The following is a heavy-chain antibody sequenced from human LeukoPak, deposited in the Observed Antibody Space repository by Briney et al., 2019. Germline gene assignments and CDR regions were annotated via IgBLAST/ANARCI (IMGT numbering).Heavy chain of an antibody. CDR3: ARDKVTVTGNWFDP. CDR2: FYYTGST. CDR1: GDSFSTTSYF. J-gene: IGHJ5*02. V-gene: IGHV4-39*07. Sequence: SETLSLTCIVSGDSFSTTSYFWGWVRQPPGQGLEWIGTFYYTGSTYYNPSLKSRVSISVDTSKGQFSLHLSSVTAADTAVYYCARDKVTVTGNWFDPWGQGTLVTVSS. D-gene: IGHD4-17*01.